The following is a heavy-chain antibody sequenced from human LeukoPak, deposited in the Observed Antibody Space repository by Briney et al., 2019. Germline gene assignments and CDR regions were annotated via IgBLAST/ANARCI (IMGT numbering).Heavy chain of an antibody. J-gene: IGHJ4*02. Sequence: ASVRVSCKASGYTFTGYYMHWVRQAPGQGLEWMGRIIPILGIANYAQKFQGRVTITADKSTSTAYMELSSLRSEDTAVYYCARDGIQLCLRYWGQGTLVTVSS. CDR3: ARDGIQLCLRY. CDR2: IIPILGIA. D-gene: IGHD5-18*01. CDR1: GYTFTGYY. V-gene: IGHV1-69*04.